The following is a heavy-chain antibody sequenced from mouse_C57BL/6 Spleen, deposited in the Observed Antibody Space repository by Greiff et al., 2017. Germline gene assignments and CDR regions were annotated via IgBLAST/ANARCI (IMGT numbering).Heavy chain of an antibody. CDR2: IWRGGST. D-gene: IGHD1-1*01. CDR1: GFSLTSYG. CDR3: AKGGGSSTYAMDY. V-gene: IGHV2-5*01. Sequence: VQLQQSGPGLVQPSQSLSITCTVSGFSLTSYGVHWVRQSPGKGLEWLGVIWRGGSTDYNAAFMSRLSITKDNSKSQVFFKMNSLQADDTAIYYCAKGGGSSTYAMDYWGQGTSVTVSA. J-gene: IGHJ4*01.